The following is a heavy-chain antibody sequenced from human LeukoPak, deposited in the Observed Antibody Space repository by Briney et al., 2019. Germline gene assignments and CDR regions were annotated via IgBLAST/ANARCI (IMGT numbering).Heavy chain of an antibody. CDR3: ARSGVLDAFDI. V-gene: IGHV4-31*01. Sequence: SETLSLTCTVSGGSISSGGYYWSWIRQHPGKGLEWIGYIYYSGSTYYNPSLKSQVTISVDTSKNQFSLKLSSVTAADTAVYYCARSGVLDAFDIWGQGTMVTVSS. CDR2: IYYSGST. CDR1: GGSISSGGYY. D-gene: IGHD2-8*01. J-gene: IGHJ3*02.